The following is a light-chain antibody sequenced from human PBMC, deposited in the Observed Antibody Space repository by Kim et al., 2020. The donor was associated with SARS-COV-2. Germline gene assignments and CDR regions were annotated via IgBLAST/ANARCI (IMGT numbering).Light chain of an antibody. V-gene: IGKV2-28*01. CDR1: ESLLHSNGKTF. Sequence: EAASISCRSGESLLHSNGKTFLDWFLQKPGQSPQLLVYLASTRASGVPDRFSGSGSGTDFTLKISRVEPEDAGIYYCMQGTQMITFGQGTRLEIK. CDR2: LAS. CDR3: MQGTQMIT. J-gene: IGKJ5*01.